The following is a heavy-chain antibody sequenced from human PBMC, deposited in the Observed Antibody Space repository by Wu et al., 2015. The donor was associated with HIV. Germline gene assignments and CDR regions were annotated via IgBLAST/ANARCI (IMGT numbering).Heavy chain of an antibody. CDR3: ARVIPDAGSGSSYYYMDV. V-gene: IGHV4-59*11. CDR2: IYYSGST. J-gene: IGHJ6*03. CDR1: GGSISSHY. D-gene: IGHD3-10*01. Sequence: QVQLQESGPGLVKPSETLSLTCTVSGGSISSHYWSWIRQPPGKGLEWIGYIYYSGSTNYNPSLKSRVTISVDTSKNQFSLKLSSVTAADTAVYYCARVIPDAGSGSSYYYMDVWGKGTTVTVSS.